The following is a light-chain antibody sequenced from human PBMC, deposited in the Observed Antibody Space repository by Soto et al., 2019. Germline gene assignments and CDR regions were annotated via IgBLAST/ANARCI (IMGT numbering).Light chain of an antibody. CDR1: QSISTW. CDR2: KAS. CDR3: QQYNSCSQT. J-gene: IGKJ1*01. Sequence: DIQMTQSPSTLSASVGDRVTITCRASQSISTWLAWYQQKPGKAPKLLIYKASSLESVVPSRFSGSGSGTEFTLTISSLQPDDFATYYCQQYNSCSQTFGQGTKVEIK. V-gene: IGKV1-5*03.